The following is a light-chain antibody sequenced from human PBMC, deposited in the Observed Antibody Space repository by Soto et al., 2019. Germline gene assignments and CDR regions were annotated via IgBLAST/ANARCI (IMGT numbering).Light chain of an antibody. J-gene: IGKJ1*01. CDR3: QQYNSYLTLT. CDR1: QSISSW. CDR2: DAS. Sequence: DIQMTQSPSTLSASVGDRVTITCRASQSISSWLAWYQQKPGKAPKLLIYDASGLESGVPSRFSASGSGTEFTLTISSLKPDDFATYYCQQYNSYLTLTFGQGTKVEIK. V-gene: IGKV1-5*01.